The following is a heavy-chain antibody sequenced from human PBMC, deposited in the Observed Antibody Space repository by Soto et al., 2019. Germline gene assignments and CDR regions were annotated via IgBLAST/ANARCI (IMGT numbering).Heavy chain of an antibody. Sequence: SQTLSLTCAISGDSVSSNSAAWIWIRQSPSRGLEWLGRTYYRSKWYNDYAVSVKSRITINPDTSKNQFSLQLNSVTPEDTAVYYCAREALLGYCTNGVCRTSMDVWGQGTTVTVSS. D-gene: IGHD2-8*01. V-gene: IGHV6-1*01. CDR3: AREALLGYCTNGVCRTSMDV. J-gene: IGHJ6*02. CDR2: TYYRSKWYN. CDR1: GDSVSSNSAA.